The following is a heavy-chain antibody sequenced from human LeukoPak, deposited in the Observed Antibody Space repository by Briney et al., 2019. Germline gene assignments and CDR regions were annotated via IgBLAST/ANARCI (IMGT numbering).Heavy chain of an antibody. V-gene: IGHV3-43*01. CDR3: ATGGDAGYMDV. CDR2: ISWDGGST. D-gene: IGHD1-1*01. J-gene: IGHJ6*03. Sequence: QPGGSLRLSCAASGFTFDDYTMHWVRQAPGRGLEWVSLISWDGGSTYYADSVKGRFTISRDNSKNSLFLQMNSLRTEDTALYYCATGGDAGYMDVWGKGTTVTVSS. CDR1: GFTFDDYT.